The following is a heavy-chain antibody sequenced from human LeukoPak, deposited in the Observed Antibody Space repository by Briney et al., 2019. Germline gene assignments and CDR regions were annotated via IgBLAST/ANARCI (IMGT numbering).Heavy chain of an antibody. Sequence: TLSLTCTVSGGLINSYYWHWIRQSPGKGLEWIASIHISDSNYNPPLMHRVIVSVDTSKNQLYLNLTSLTTADTAVYYCARGFFYNGKYDWLDPWGQGTLVTVSS. D-gene: IGHD1-26*01. CDR1: GGLINSYY. V-gene: IGHV4-4*08. CDR3: ARGFFYNGKYDWLDP. J-gene: IGHJ5*02. CDR2: IHISDS.